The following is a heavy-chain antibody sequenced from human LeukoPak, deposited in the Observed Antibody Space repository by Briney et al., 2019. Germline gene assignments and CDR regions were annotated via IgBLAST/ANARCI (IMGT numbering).Heavy chain of an antibody. Sequence: PGGSLRLSCAASGFSFSSYAMSWVRQAPGKGLEWVSGIRDSGGSTFYADSVKGRFTISRDNSKNTLSLQMSSLRADDTALYYCARGSGINHYNWFDPWGQGTLVTVSS. CDR1: GFSFSSYA. CDR2: IRDSGGST. CDR3: ARGSGINHYNWFDP. D-gene: IGHD1-14*01. V-gene: IGHV3-23*01. J-gene: IGHJ5*02.